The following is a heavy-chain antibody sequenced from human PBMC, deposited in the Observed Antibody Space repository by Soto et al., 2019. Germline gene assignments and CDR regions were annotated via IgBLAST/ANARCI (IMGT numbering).Heavy chain of an antibody. CDR2: INHSGST. Sequence: QVQLQESGPGLVKPSQTLSLTCTVSGGSISSGGYYWSWIRQHPGKGLEWIGEINHSGSTNYNPSLKCRVTIAVDTAKNQFSLKLSSVTAADTAVYYCARAPKLRYFDWYSTHYYYYYGMDVWGQGTTVTVSS. J-gene: IGHJ6*02. V-gene: IGHV4-31*03. D-gene: IGHD3-9*01. CDR3: ARAPKLRYFDWYSTHYYYYYGMDV. CDR1: GGSISSGGYY.